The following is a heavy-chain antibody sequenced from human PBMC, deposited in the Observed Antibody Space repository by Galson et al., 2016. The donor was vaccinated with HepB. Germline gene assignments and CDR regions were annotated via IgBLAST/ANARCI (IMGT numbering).Heavy chain of an antibody. D-gene: IGHD4/OR15-4a*01. CDR1: GFIFSTYA. Sequence: SLRLSCAASGFIFSTYAMSWVRQAPGKGLEWVSAISGSGDSTYYADSVKGRFTISRDNPKNTLYLQMNSLRGEDTAVYYCAKGRADLTDYYYYGMDVWGHGTTVTVSS. V-gene: IGHV3-23*01. J-gene: IGHJ6*02. CDR3: AKGRADLTDYYYYGMDV. CDR2: ISGSGDST.